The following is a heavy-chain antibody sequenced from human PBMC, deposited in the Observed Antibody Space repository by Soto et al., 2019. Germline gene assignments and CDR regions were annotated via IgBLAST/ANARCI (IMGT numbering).Heavy chain of an antibody. CDR2: INAGNGNT. V-gene: IGHV1-3*01. CDR3: ARVWVAGTKRGGFDY. J-gene: IGHJ4*02. D-gene: IGHD6-19*01. Sequence: QVQLVQSGAEVKKPGASVKVSCKASGYTFTSYAMHWVRQAPGQRLEWMGWINAGNGNTKYSQKFQGRVTITRDTSASTAYMELSSLRSEDTAVYYCARVWVAGTKRGGFDYWGQGTLVTVSS. CDR1: GYTFTSYA.